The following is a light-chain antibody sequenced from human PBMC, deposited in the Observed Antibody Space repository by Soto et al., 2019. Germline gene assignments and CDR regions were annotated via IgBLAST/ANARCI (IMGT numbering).Light chain of an antibody. V-gene: IGLV2-11*01. J-gene: IGLJ2*01. CDR2: ESY. CDR1: SSDVGSYNY. CDR3: CCFAGSNTYI. Sequence: QSALTQPRSVSGSPGQSVTISCTGTSSDVGSYNYVSWYQQHPGKAPKFMIYESYKRPSGISTRFSGSRSDNTASLTVSGLQAEDEADYYCCCFAGSNTYIFGGGTKLTVL.